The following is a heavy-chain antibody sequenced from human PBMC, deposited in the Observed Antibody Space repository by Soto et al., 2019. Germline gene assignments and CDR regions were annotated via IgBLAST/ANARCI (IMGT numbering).Heavy chain of an antibody. CDR2: ISGSGGST. CDR3: AKDSPRFGELFGKKEDGMDV. CDR1: GFTFSSYA. Sequence: EVQLLESGGCLVQPGGSLRLSCAASGFTFSSYAMSWVRQAPGKGLEWVSAISGSGGSTYYADSVKGRFTISRDNSKNTLYLQMNSLRAEDTAVYYCAKDSPRFGELFGKKEDGMDVWGQGTTVTVSS. V-gene: IGHV3-23*01. J-gene: IGHJ6*02. D-gene: IGHD3-10*01.